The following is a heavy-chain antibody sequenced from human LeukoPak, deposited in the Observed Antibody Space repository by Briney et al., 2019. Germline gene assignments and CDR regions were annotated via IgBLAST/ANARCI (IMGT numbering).Heavy chain of an antibody. Sequence: PSETLSLTCAVYGGSFSGYYWSWIRQPPGRGLEWIGEISQSGSTNYNPSLKSRITMSVDTSKNQFSLQLRSMTAADTAVYFCARATDDEFYLYYGMDVWGQGTTVTVSS. CDR3: ARATDDEFYLYYGMDV. CDR2: ISQSGST. V-gene: IGHV4-34*01. J-gene: IGHJ6*02. D-gene: IGHD3-16*01. CDR1: GGSFSGYY.